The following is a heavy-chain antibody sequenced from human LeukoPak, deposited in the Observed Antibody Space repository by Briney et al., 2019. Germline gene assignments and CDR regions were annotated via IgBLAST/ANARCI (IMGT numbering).Heavy chain of an antibody. D-gene: IGHD1-26*01. CDR2: IYYSGST. J-gene: IGHJ4*02. CDR1: GGSFSGYY. Sequence: SETLSLTCAVYGGSFSGYYWGWIRQPPGKGLEWIGSIYYSGSTSYNPSLKSRVTISVDTSKNQFSLKLSSVTAADTAVYYCARVEVGAANIDYWGQGSLVTVSS. CDR3: ARVEVGAANIDY. V-gene: IGHV4-34*01.